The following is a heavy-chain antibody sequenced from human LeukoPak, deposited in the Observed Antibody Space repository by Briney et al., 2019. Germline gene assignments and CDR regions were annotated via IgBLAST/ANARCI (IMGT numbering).Heavy chain of an antibody. Sequence: GGSLRLSCAASGFTFSSYAMHWVRQAPGKGVEWVAVISYDGSNKYYADSVKGRFTISRDNSKNTLYLQMNSLRAEDTAVYYCAREGEYYDSSGYYFHAFDIWGQGTMVTVSS. D-gene: IGHD3-22*01. V-gene: IGHV3-30-3*01. J-gene: IGHJ3*02. CDR2: ISYDGSNK. CDR1: GFTFSSYA. CDR3: AREGEYYDSSGYYFHAFDI.